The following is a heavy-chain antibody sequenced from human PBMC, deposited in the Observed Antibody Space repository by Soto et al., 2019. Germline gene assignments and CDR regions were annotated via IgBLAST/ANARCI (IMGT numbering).Heavy chain of an antibody. CDR2: IWYGVRRR. CDR1: GCTLVRYS. J-gene: IGHJ4*02. V-gene: IGHV3-33*01. CDR3: VRDNDGSGHYSAFDD. D-gene: IGHD3-22*01. Sequence: QPGGALRLSCAVSGCTLVRYSIHWVRQPPGKGLGWVAVIWYGVRRRYYADPVKGRFTVSKHNSKNMVYLQMNSLGAEETAVYYCVRDNDGSGHYSAFDDLGQGTLVTGSS.